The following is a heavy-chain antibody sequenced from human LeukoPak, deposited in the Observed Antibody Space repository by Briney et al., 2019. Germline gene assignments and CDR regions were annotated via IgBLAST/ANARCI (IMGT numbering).Heavy chain of an antibody. CDR1: GFTFSSYA. J-gene: IGHJ4*02. D-gene: IGHD3-10*01. CDR3: LWFGELSFGY. Sequence: GGSLSLSCVASGFTFSSYAMSWVRPAPGKGLEWVSAISGSGGSTYYADSVKGRFTISRDNSKNTLHLQMNSLRAEDTAVYYCLWFGELSFGYWGQGTLVTVSS. V-gene: IGHV3-23*01. CDR2: ISGSGGST.